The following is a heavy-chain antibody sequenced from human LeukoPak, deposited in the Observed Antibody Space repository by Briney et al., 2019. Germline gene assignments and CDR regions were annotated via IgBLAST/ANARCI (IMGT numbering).Heavy chain of an antibody. CDR3: ARGDFWSGYHNHWFDP. V-gene: IGHV4-4*07. Sequence: SETLSLTCTVSGGSISSYYWSWIRQPAGKGLEWNGRIYTSGSTNYNPSLKSRVTMSVDTSKNQFSLKLSSVTAADTAVYYCARGDFWSGYHNHWFDPWGQGTLVTVSS. CDR1: GGSISSYY. D-gene: IGHD3-3*01. CDR2: IYTSGST. J-gene: IGHJ5*02.